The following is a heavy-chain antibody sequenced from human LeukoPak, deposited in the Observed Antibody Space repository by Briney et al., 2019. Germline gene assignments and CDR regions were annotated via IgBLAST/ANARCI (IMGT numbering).Heavy chain of an antibody. Sequence: GGSLRLSCSASGFTFSTYAMHWVRQAAGKGLEYVSSISTNGGSTYYADSVKGRFAISRDNSRNTLDLQMSSLRAEDTAVYYCVKGGRTTGTTVFDYWGHGTLVTVSS. V-gene: IGHV3-64D*06. CDR2: ISTNGGST. CDR3: VKGGRTTGTTVFDY. D-gene: IGHD1-1*01. J-gene: IGHJ4*01. CDR1: GFTFSTYA.